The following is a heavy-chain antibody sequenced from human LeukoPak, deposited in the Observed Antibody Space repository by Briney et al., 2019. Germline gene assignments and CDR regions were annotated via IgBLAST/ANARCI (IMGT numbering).Heavy chain of an antibody. CDR3: ARDYYADY. D-gene: IGHD3-10*01. CDR2: IYYSGST. J-gene: IGHJ4*02. Sequence: PSHTLSQTCTISGGSISSYYWSWIRQPPGKGLEWIGYIYYSGSTNYNPSLKSRVTISVDTSKNQFSLKLSSVTAADTAAYYCARDYYADYWGQGTLVTVSS. CDR1: GGSISSYY. V-gene: IGHV4-59*01.